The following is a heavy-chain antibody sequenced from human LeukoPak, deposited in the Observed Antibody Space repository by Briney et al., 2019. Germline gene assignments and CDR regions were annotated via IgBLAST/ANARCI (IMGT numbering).Heavy chain of an antibody. CDR1: GFTFTNYA. D-gene: IGHD3-3*01. CDR2: ITGAGGNT. J-gene: IGHJ4*02. V-gene: IGHV3-23*01. Sequence: GGSLRLSCAASGFTFTNYAMHWVRQTPGKGLEWVSAITGAGGNTYYADSVKGRFTISRDNSKNTVYMQMNSLRAEDTAVYYCAKGSGAYFPDPFDYWGQGTLVTVS. CDR3: AKGSGAYFPDPFDY.